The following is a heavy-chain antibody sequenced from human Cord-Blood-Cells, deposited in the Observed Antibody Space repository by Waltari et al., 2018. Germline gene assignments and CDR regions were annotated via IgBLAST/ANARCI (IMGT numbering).Heavy chain of an antibody. CDR3: ARVADYDFDY. J-gene: IGHJ4*02. CDR1: GLTFSSYS. Sequence: EVQLVESGGGLVTPGGSLRLSCAASGLTFSSYSMTWVRQAPGKGLEWVSSISSSSSYIYYADSVKGRFTISRDNAKNSLYLQMNSLRAEDTAVYYCARVADYDFDYWGQGTLVTVSS. V-gene: IGHV3-21*01. D-gene: IGHD3-3*01. CDR2: ISSSSSYI.